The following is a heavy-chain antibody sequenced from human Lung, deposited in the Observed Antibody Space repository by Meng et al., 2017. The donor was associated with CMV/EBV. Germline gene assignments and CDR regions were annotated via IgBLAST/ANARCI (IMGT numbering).Heavy chain of an antibody. Sequence: GSXRLSXAVYGGSFSGSYWHWIRQPPGMGLEWIGEIDGTGRTKYSPSLNSRVTILLDTSKKQFSLELSSVTAADTAVYYCARLTGTVYVHWFDSWGQGTLVTVSS. D-gene: IGHD1-7*01. CDR2: IDGTGRT. CDR1: GGSFSGSY. V-gene: IGHV4-34*01. J-gene: IGHJ5*01. CDR3: ARLTGTVYVHWFDS.